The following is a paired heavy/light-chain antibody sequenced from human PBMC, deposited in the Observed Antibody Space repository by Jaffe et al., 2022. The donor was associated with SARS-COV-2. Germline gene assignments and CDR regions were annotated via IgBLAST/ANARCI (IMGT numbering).Heavy chain of an antibody. CDR1: GYTFVSYG. J-gene: IGHJ6*02. CDR3: ARDRGRLTSGWERLYPYYEMDV. V-gene: IGHV1-18*01. CDR2: ISAYGSHT. Sequence: QVQLLQSGPEVKKPGASVKVSCKASGYTFVSYGVSWVRQAPGQGLEWMGWISAYGSHTDYSQNFQGRVTVTTDTSTSTAYMELRSLRSDDTAIYYCARDRGRLTSGWERLYPYYEMDVWGQGTTVTVS. D-gene: IGHD6-19*01.
Light chain of an antibody. Sequence: DVVMRQSPLSLPVSLGQPASISCRSSQSLVYVDGNTYLSWFHQRPGQSPRRLIYKVSHRDSGVPDRFSGSGSGTDFTLRISRVEADDVGVYYCVQSTHWPRTFGPGTKVDIK. J-gene: IGKJ3*01. CDR3: VQSTHWPRT. CDR2: KVS. CDR1: QSLVYVDGNTY. V-gene: IGKV2-30*01.